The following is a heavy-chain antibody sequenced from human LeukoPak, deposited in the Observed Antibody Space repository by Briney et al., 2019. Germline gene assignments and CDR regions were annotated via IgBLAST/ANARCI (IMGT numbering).Heavy chain of an antibody. D-gene: IGHD5-12*01. CDR2: ISAYNGDT. CDR1: GYTFTSHG. Sequence: ASVKVSCEASGYTFTSHGISWVRQAPGQGLEWMGWISAYNGDTNYAQKLQGRVTMTTDTSTSTAYMELRSLRSDDTAVYYCARGNDSGYDSRFDYWGQGTLVTVSS. CDR3: ARGNDSGYDSRFDY. J-gene: IGHJ4*02. V-gene: IGHV1-18*01.